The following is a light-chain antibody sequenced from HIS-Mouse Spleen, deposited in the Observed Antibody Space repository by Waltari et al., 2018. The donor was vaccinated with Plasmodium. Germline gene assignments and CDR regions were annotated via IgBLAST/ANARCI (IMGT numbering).Light chain of an antibody. V-gene: IGKV1-39*01. CDR2: AAS. CDR1: QSLSSS. J-gene: IGKJ1*01. CDR3: QQNYNTWT. Sequence: DIQMTQPPSSLSASVGDRVTIPCRASQSLSSSLNWYQQKPGKAPTLRIYAASSSQSGVPSMCSGSGSGTDFTLTISSLQPEDFATYCCQQNYNTWTFGQGTKVEIK.